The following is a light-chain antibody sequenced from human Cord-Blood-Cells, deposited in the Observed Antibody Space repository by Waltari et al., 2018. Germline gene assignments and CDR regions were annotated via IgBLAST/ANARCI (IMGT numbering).Light chain of an antibody. V-gene: IGLV7-46*01. CDR3: LLSYSGALYV. CDR2: DTS. CDR1: PAAVTSGHY. J-gene: IGLJ1*01. Sequence: QAVVTQEPSLTVSPGGTVTLTCGSSPAAVTSGHYPYWFQQKPGQAPRTLIHDTSNKHSWTPARFSGSLLGGKAALTLSGAQPEDEAEYYCLLSYSGALYVFGTGTKVTVL.